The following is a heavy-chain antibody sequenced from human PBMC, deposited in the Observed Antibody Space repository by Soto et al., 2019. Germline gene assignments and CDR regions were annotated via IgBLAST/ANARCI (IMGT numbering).Heavy chain of an antibody. J-gene: IGHJ6*02. V-gene: IGHV3-33*01. CDR3: ARDGEQQLAYYYYYGMDV. CDR1: GFTFSSYG. CDR2: IWYDGSNK. D-gene: IGHD6-13*01. Sequence: QVQLVESGGGVVQPGRSLRLSCAASGFTFSSYGMHWVRQAPGKGLEWVAVIWYDGSNKYYADSVKGRFTISRDNSKNTLYLLMNSLRAEDTAVYYCARDGEQQLAYYYYYGMDVWGQGTTVTVSS.